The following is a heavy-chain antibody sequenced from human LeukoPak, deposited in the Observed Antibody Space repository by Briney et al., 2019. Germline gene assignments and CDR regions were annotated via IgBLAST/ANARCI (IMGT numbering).Heavy chain of an antibody. CDR2: IYTSGST. J-gene: IGHJ6*03. CDR1: GGSISSGSYH. CDR3: ASVHTYYYYMDV. Sequence: SQTLSLTCTVSGGSISSGSYHWSWIRQPAGKGLEWIGRIYTSGSTNYNPSLKSRVTISVDTSKNQFSLKLSSVTAADTAVYYCASVHTYYYYMDVWGKGTTVTVSS. V-gene: IGHV4-61*02.